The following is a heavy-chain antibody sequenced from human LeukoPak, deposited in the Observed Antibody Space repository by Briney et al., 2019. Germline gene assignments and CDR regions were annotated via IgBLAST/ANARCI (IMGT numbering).Heavy chain of an antibody. CDR2: IRYDGSNK. V-gene: IGHV3-30*02. D-gene: IGHD3-22*01. CDR1: GFLLSGPG. Sequence: GGSLRLSCAAPGFLLSGPGMHWVRQAPGKGLGWGAFIRYDGSNKDYADSVKGRFTISRDNSKNTLYLQMNSLRAEDTAVYYCAKDDKIGTYYFDYWGQGTLVTVSS. CDR3: AKDDKIGTYYFDY. J-gene: IGHJ4*02.